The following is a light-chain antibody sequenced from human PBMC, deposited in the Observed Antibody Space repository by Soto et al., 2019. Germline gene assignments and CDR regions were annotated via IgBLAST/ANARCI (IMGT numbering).Light chain of an antibody. CDR2: EVN. CDR1: SSDVGGYNY. J-gene: IGLJ1*01. CDR3: CSYGGSFPYV. V-gene: IGLV2-8*01. Sequence: SALTQPPSASGSPGQSVAISCTGTSSDVGGYNYVSWYQQHPGKAPKLMIYEVNKRPSGVPDRFSGSKSGNTASLTVSGLQAEDEADFYCCSYGGSFPYVFGTGTKVTVL.